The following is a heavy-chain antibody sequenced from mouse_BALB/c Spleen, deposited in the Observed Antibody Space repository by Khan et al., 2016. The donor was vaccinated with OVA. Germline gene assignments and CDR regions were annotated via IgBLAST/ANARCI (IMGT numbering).Heavy chain of an antibody. CDR1: GYTFTSYT. Sequence: QVQLKQSGAELARPGASVKMSCKASGYTFTSYTIHWIKLRPGQGLEWIGYINPSNGYTNYNQKFKDKATLTADKSSTTAYMQLSSLTSDDSAVYNCVRDGAYDRSDGWFAYWGQGTLVTVSA. J-gene: IGHJ3*01. V-gene: IGHV1-4*01. D-gene: IGHD2-3*01. CDR3: VRDGAYDRSDGWFAY. CDR2: INPSNGYT.